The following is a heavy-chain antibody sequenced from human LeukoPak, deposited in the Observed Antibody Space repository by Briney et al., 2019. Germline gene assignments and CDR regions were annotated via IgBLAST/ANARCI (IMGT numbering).Heavy chain of an antibody. J-gene: IGHJ6*03. CDR1: VYTFTVNY. V-gene: IGHV1-2*02. Sequence: ASVKVSCKASVYTFTVNYIHWEREAPGQGLEYMGWINPNSRGTNYVQKFQGRVTLTRDTSISTAYMELTRLRSDDTAVYYCVRGGFWSGYPASYYIAVSGTGTTVTVSS. D-gene: IGHD3-3*01. CDR2: INPNSRGT. CDR3: VRGGFWSGYPASYYIAV.